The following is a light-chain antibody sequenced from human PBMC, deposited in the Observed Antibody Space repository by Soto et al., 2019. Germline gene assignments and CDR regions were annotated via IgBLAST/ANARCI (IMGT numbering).Light chain of an antibody. J-gene: IGKJ1*01. CDR1: QSISRW. CDR2: DAS. Sequence: IQMTQSPSTLSASVRDRVTITCRASQSISRWLAWYQQKPGKAPKLLIHDASSLQSGVPSRFSGSGSGTDFTLTISRLEPDDFAVYYSQPYGSSGTSGHGTKVDNK. CDR3: QPYGSSGT. V-gene: IGKV1-5*01.